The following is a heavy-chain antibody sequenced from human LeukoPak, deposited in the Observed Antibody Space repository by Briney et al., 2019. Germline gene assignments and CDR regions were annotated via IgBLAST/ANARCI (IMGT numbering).Heavy chain of an antibody. V-gene: IGHV3-23*01. CDR1: GFTFSSYI. Sequence: GGSLRLSCAASGFTFSSYIMTWVRQAPGKGLEWVSTIINSDGTTYYADSVRGRFTISRDNYKNTLYLQMNSLRAEDTAVYYCARASRYDSSGYYPYYFDYWGQGTLVTVSS. J-gene: IGHJ4*02. CDR2: IINSDGTT. D-gene: IGHD3-22*01. CDR3: ARASRYDSSGYYPYYFDY.